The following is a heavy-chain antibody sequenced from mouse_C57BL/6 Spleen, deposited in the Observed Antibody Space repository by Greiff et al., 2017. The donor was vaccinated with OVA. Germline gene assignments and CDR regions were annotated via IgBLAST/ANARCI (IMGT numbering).Heavy chain of an antibody. Sequence: VQLQQSGTELVKPGASVKLSCKASGYTFTSYWMHWVKQRPGQGLEWIGQIYPGDGDTNYNGKFKGKATLTADKSSSTAYMQLSSLTSEDSAVYFCARMTTVVAGRAMDYWGQGTSVTVSS. CDR2: IYPGDGDT. CDR1: GYTFTSYW. J-gene: IGHJ4*01. V-gene: IGHV1-80*01. D-gene: IGHD1-1*01. CDR3: ARMTTVVAGRAMDY.